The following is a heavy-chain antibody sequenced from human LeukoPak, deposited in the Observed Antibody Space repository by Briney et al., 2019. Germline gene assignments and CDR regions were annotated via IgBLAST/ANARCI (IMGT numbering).Heavy chain of an antibody. CDR2: ISSSSSYI. CDR3: ATEHSSSWYCFDY. Sequence: GGSLRLSCAASGFTFSSYWMHWVRQAPGKGLEWVASISSSSSYIYYADSVKGRFTISRDNAKNSLYLQMNSLRAEDTAVYYCATEHSSSWYCFDYWGQGTLVTVSS. V-gene: IGHV3-21*01. J-gene: IGHJ4*02. CDR1: GFTFSSYW. D-gene: IGHD6-13*01.